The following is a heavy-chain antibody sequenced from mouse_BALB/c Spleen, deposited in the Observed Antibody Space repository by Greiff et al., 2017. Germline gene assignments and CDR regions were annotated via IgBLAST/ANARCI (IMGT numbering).Heavy chain of an antibody. CDR3: ARSDTTAWFAY. CDR1: GYAFSSYW. V-gene: IGHV1-80*01. J-gene: IGHJ3*01. CDR2: IYPGDGDT. D-gene: IGHD1-1*01. Sequence: LVESGAELVRPGSSVKISCKASGYAFSSYWMNWVKQRPGQGLEWIGQIYPGDGDTNYNGKFKGKATLTADKSSSTAYMQLSSLTSEDSAVYFCARSDTTAWFAYWGQGTLVTVSA.